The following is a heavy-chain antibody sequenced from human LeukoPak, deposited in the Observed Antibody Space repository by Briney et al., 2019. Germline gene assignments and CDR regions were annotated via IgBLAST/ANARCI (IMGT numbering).Heavy chain of an antibody. D-gene: IGHD2-2*01. CDR3: ATRVSGYCSSTSCYAEWYFDD. CDR1: GYTLTELS. V-gene: IGHV1-24*01. Sequence: ASVKVSCKVSGYTLTELSMHWVRQAPGKGLEWMGGFDPEDGETIYAQKFQGRVTMTEDTSTDTAYMEVSSLTSEDTAVYYCATRVSGYCSSTSCYAEWYFDDGGQGSLVTV. CDR2: FDPEDGET. J-gene: IGHJ4*02.